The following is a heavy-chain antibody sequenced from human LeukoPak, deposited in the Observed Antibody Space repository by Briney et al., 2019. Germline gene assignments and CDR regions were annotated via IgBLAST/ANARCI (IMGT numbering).Heavy chain of an antibody. V-gene: IGHV4-31*03. Sequence: SETLSLTCTVSGGSISSGGYYWSWIRQHPGKGLEWIGYIYYSGSTYYNPSLKSRVTISVDTSKNQFSLKLSSVTAADTAVYYCARGYCSSTSCLGSSNWFDPWGQGTLVTVSS. J-gene: IGHJ5*02. CDR2: IYYSGST. CDR3: ARGYCSSTSCLGSSNWFDP. D-gene: IGHD2-2*01. CDR1: GGSISSGGYY.